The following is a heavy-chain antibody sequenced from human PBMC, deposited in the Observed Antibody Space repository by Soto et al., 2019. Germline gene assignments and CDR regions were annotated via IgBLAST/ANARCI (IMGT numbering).Heavy chain of an antibody. J-gene: IGHJ6*01. Sequence: QVQLVESGGGVVQPGRSLRLSCAASGFTFSSYAMHWVRQAPGKGLEWVAVISYDGSNKYYADSVKGRFTISRDNSKNTQYLQMYSLRAEDAAVYYCARERGIVLVPASRYDYYGIDVWGQGTTVTVSS. CDR3: ARERGIVLVPASRYDYYGIDV. D-gene: IGHD2-2*01. V-gene: IGHV3-30-3*01. CDR1: GFTFSSYA. CDR2: ISYDGSNK.